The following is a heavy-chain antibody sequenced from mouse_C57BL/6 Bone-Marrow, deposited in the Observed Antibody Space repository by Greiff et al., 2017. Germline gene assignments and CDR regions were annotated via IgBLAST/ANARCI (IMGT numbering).Heavy chain of an antibody. CDR2: ISSGGSYT. J-gene: IGHJ2*01. CDR1: GFTFSSYG. V-gene: IGHV5-6*01. Sequence: EVKLMESGGDLVKPGGSLKLSCAASGFTFSSYGLSWVRQTSDKRLEWVATISSGGSYTYYPDSVKGRFTISRDNAKNTLYLQMSSLKSEDTAIYYCARPDYYYGSSYLDYWGQGTTLTVSS. D-gene: IGHD1-1*01. CDR3: ARPDYYYGSSYLDY.